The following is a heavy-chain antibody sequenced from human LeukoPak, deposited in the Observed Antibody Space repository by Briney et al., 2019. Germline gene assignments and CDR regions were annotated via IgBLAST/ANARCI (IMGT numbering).Heavy chain of an antibody. CDR1: GFTFGRYA. CDR2: IDGSGGAL. V-gene: IGHV3-23*01. Sequence: GGSLRLSCGASGFTFGRYAMSWVRQAPGKGLQWVSQIDGSGGALYYADSVRGRFTISRDNSKNTLFLEMNSLRAEDTAVYYCAKKRLAAAGIGYWGQGTLVTVSS. D-gene: IGHD6-13*01. CDR3: AKKRLAAAGIGY. J-gene: IGHJ4*02.